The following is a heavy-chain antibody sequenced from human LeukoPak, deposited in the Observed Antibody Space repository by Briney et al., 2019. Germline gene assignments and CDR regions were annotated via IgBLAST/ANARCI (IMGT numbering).Heavy chain of an antibody. CDR1: GFTFRSHA. V-gene: IGHV3-23*01. J-gene: IGHJ4*02. CDR2: ISSSGIST. D-gene: IGHD1-26*01. CDR3: ARGGSYVHY. Sequence: GGSLRLSCAASGFTFRSHAMSWVRQAPGKGLEWVSAISSSGISTYYADAVKGRFTISRDNAKNSLYLQMNSLRADDTAVYYCARGGSYVHYWGQGTLVTVSS.